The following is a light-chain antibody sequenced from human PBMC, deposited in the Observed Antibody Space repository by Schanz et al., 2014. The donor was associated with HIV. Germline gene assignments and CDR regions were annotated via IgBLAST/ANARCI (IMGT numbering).Light chain of an antibody. Sequence: QSALTQPASVSGSPGQSITISCTGTSSDVGGYNYVSWYQQHPGKAPKLMIYDVSNRPSAVPDRFSGSKSGNTASLTVSGLQPEDEADYYCSSYGGNNNLVFGGGTKLTVL. CDR3: SSYGGNNNLV. CDR1: SSDVGGYNY. J-gene: IGLJ2*01. CDR2: DVS. V-gene: IGLV2-8*01.